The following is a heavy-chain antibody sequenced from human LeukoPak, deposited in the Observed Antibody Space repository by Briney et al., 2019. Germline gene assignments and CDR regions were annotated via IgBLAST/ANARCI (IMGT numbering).Heavy chain of an antibody. CDR2: ISYSGSS. V-gene: IGHV4-39*07. D-gene: IGHD4-17*01. CDR1: GGSISSSRYY. Sequence: SETLSLTCTVSGGSISSSRYYWGWIRQPPGKGLECIASISYSGSSYYNPSLKSRVTISVDTSKNQVSLQLSSVTAADTAVYYCVRDDYGDYTRRFDPWGQGTLVTVSS. J-gene: IGHJ5*02. CDR3: VRDDYGDYTRRFDP.